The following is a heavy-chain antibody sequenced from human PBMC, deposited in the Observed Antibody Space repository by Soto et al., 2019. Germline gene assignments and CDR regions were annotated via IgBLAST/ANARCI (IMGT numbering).Heavy chain of an antibody. CDR2: AHHSGGI. Sequence: QVQLQESGPGLVKPSETLSLTCSVSGGSINSYYWSWIRQSPGKGLEWIGYAHHSGGINFNPSLKSRVTISLDTSTNQLSLRLKSVTPADTAVYYCARGVKRFDDLWSGPDFDLWGQGMLVTVSS. D-gene: IGHD3-3*01. J-gene: IGHJ1*01. V-gene: IGHV4-59*01. CDR3: ARGVKRFDDLWSGPDFDL. CDR1: GGSINSYY.